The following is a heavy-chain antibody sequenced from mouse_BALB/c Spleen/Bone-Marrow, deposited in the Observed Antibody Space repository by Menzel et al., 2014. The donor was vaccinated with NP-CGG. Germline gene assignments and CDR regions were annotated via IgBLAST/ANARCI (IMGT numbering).Heavy chain of an antibody. CDR3: ERSGYRFDALPS. V-gene: IGHV1-69*01. J-gene: IGHJ3*01. CDR2: IDTSDSYT. D-gene: IGHD2-14*01. CDR1: GHTFTDYW. Sequence: QVQLQQSGAELVMPGASVKMSCKASGHTFTDYWMHWVKQRPGQGLARIGAIDTSDSYTSYTQKFKGKATLTEDESSSTAYTQLSSLTSEVSAVYHCERSGYRFDALPSLGQGTLGPVSA.